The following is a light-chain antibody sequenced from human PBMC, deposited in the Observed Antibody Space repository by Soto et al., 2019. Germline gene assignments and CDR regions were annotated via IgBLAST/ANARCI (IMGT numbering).Light chain of an antibody. V-gene: IGKV1-5*01. CDR3: QQYNPYSRT. Sequence: DIPMTQSPSNMFASVGDRVTITCRVSQSVSSWLAWYQQKPGKAPKLLIYDVSSLESGVPSRFSGSGSGTEFTLTISSLQPDDFATYYCQQYNPYSRTFGQGTKLEIK. CDR1: QSVSSW. J-gene: IGKJ2*01. CDR2: DVS.